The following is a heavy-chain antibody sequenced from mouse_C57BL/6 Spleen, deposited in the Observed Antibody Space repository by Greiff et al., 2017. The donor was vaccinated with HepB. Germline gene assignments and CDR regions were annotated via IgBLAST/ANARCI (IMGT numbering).Heavy chain of an antibody. J-gene: IGHJ4*01. D-gene: IGHD2-1*01. CDR1: GYTFTSYT. CDR2: INPSSGYT. CDR3: ARNEIYYGNYDSMDY. Sequence: VQLQQSGAELARPGASVKMSCKASGYTFTSYTMHWVKQRPGQGLEWIGYINPSSGYTKYNQKFKDKATLTADKSSSTAYMQLSSLTSEDSAVYYCARNEIYYGNYDSMDYWGQGTSVTVSS. V-gene: IGHV1-4*01.